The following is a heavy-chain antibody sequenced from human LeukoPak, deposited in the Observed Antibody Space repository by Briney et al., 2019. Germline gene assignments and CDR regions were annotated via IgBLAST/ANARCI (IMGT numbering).Heavy chain of an antibody. D-gene: IGHD3-22*01. V-gene: IGHV3-30-3*01. Sequence: GGSLRLSCAASGFTFSYYTMHWVRQAPGKGLERVAVISYDGSNKYYADSVKGRFTISRDNYKNTLYLQMNSLRAEDTAVYYCARVLNYYDSSGYYFSYWGQGTLVTVSS. J-gene: IGHJ4*02. CDR2: ISYDGSNK. CDR1: GFTFSYYT. CDR3: ARVLNYYDSSGYYFSY.